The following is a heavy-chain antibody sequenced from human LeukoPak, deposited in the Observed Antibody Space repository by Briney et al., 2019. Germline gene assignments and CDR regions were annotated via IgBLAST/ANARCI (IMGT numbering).Heavy chain of an antibody. J-gene: IGHJ5*02. CDR1: GYTFTDYY. Sequence: ASVKVSCKAAGYTFTDYYMHWVRRAPGQGLEWMGWINPNSGGTIYAQKFQGRVTMTRDTSISTAYMELSRLRSDDTAVYYCARAPVLGVVIASHWFDPWGQGTLVTVSS. CDR3: ARAPVLGVVIASHWFDP. CDR2: INPNSGGT. V-gene: IGHV1-2*02. D-gene: IGHD3-3*01.